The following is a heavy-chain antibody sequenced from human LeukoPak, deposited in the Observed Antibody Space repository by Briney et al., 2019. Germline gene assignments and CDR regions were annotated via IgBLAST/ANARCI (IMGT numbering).Heavy chain of an antibody. Sequence: PGESLRLSCAASGFSFSVFWMHWVRHVPGKGPVWVSRIKTDGSITDYADSVKGRFTISRDNAKNSVYLQMNSLTDEDTGVYCCARGGGSGRYGLPFDSWGQGTLVTVSS. CDR2: IKTDGSIT. CDR3: ARGGGSGRYGLPFDS. V-gene: IGHV3-74*01. CDR1: GFSFSVFW. D-gene: IGHD6-13*01. J-gene: IGHJ4*02.